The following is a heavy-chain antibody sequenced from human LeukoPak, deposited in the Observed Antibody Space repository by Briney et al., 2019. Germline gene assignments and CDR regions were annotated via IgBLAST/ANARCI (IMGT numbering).Heavy chain of an antibody. V-gene: IGHV4-34*01. J-gene: IGHJ4*02. CDR1: GGSLSGYY. Sequence: SSETLSLTCAVYGGSLSGYYWSWIRQPPGKGLEWIGEINHSGSTNYNPSLKSRVTISVDTSKNQFSLKLSSVTAADTAVYYCYGIAVAGTLGYWGQGTLVTVSS. D-gene: IGHD6-19*01. CDR3: YGIAVAGTLGY. CDR2: INHSGST.